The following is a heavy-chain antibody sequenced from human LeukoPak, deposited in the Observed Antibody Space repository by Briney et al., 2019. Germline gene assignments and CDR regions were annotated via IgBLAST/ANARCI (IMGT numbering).Heavy chain of an antibody. V-gene: IGHV1-18*01. CDR3: ARDLTIGGSSSWYLGY. J-gene: IGHJ4*02. CDR2: ISAYNGNT. D-gene: IGHD6-13*01. CDR1: GYTFTSYG. Sequence: GASVKVSCKASGYTFTSYGISWVRQAPGQGLEWMGWISAYNGNTNYAQKLQGRVTMTTDTSTSTAYMELRSLRSDDTAVYYCARDLTIGGSSSWYLGYWGQGTLVTVSS.